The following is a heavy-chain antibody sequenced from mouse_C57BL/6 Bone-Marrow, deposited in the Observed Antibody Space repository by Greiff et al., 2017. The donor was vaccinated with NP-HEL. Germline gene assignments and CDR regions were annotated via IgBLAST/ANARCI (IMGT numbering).Heavy chain of an antibody. D-gene: IGHD1-1*01. CDR2: IDPENGDT. CDR3: TTAKTTPSAY. CDR1: GFNIKDDY. Sequence: VQLQQSGAELVRPGASVKLSCTASGFNIKDDYMHWVKQRPEQGLEWIGWIDPENGDTAYASKFQGKATITADTSSNTAYLQLSSLTSEDTAVYYCTTAKTTPSAYWGQGTLVTVSA. V-gene: IGHV14-4*01. J-gene: IGHJ3*01.